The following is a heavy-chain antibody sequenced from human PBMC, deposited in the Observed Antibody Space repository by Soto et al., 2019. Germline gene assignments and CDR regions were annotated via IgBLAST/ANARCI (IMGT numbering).Heavy chain of an antibody. CDR1: GFTFSYYA. V-gene: IGHV3-64*01. D-gene: IGHD3-10*01. J-gene: IGHJ4*02. CDR2: ISGNGDST. Sequence: EVPLVESGGGLVLPGGSLRLSCAASGFTFSYYAMHWVRQAPGKGLEYVSVISGNGDSTYYANSVKGRFTISRDNSKNTLYLQMGSLRDEDMAVYYCARRGYGLYFDYWGQGTLVTVSS. CDR3: ARRGYGLYFDY.